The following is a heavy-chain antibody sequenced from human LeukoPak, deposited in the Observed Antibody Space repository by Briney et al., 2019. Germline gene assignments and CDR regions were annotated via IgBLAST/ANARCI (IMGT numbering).Heavy chain of an antibody. Sequence: PSETLCLTCTASGGSLRRNGWTWIGKPPGKGLEWIGFIHSDGITKYKPSLKSRVTIGVDTSKPQFSLKLNPVTAADTAVYYCAKASDSGGWYSGGHIWGQGTMVTVSS. J-gene: IGHJ3*02. V-gene: IGHV4-59*08. CDR3: AKASDSGGWYSGGHI. D-gene: IGHD6-19*01. CDR1: GGSLRRNG. CDR2: IHSDGIT.